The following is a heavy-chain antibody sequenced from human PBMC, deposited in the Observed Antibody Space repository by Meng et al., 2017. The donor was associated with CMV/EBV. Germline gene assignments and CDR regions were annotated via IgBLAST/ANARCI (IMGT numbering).Heavy chain of an antibody. CDR2: IYYSGST. V-gene: IGHV4-30-4*08. CDR3: ARDNRRGGVDY. J-gene: IGHJ4*02. CDR1: CGSISSGDYY. D-gene: IGHD3-3*01. Sequence: SRPAPVHPSHPLSLPCTVACGSISSGDYYWCWIRQPPGKGLEWIGYIYYSGSTYYNPSLKSRVTISVDTSKNQFSLKLSSVTAADTAVYYCARDNRRGGVDYWGQGTLVTVSS.